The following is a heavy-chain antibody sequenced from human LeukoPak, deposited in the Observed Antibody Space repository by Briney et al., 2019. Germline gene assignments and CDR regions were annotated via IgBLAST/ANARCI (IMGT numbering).Heavy chain of an antibody. J-gene: IGHJ1*01. Sequence: PGGSLRLSCAASGFTFSNYSMNWVRQAPGKGLEWVSAISGSGGSTYYANSVKGRFTISRDNAKNSLYLQMNSLRAEDTAVYYCAREAVPAAPEYFQHWGQGTLVTVSS. CDR2: ISGSGGST. CDR3: AREAVPAAPEYFQH. D-gene: IGHD2-2*01. V-gene: IGHV3-21*04. CDR1: GFTFSNYS.